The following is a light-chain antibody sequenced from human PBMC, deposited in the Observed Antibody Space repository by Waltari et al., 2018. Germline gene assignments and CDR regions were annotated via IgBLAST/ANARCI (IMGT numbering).Light chain of an antibody. Sequence: AIQMTQSPSSLSASVGDRVTITCRASQGIRNDLGWSQQKPGKAPKLLIYGATSLQGGVPSRFSGSGSGREFTLTINSLQPEDLATYYCLQDYDYPWTFGQGTKVEIK. CDR2: GAT. CDR3: LQDYDYPWT. J-gene: IGKJ1*01. CDR1: QGIRND. V-gene: IGKV1-6*01.